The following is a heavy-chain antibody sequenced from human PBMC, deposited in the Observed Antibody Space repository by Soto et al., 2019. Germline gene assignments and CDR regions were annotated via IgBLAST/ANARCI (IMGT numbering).Heavy chain of an antibody. D-gene: IGHD6-13*01. CDR3: AKDQTGGQQLESDWFDP. V-gene: IGHV3-30*18. CDR2: ISYDGSNK. Sequence: GGSLRLSCAASGFTFSSYGMHWVRQAPGKGLEWVAVISYDGSNKYYADSVKGRFTISRDNSKNTLYLQMNSLRAEDTAVYYCAKDQTGGQQLESDWFDPWGQGTLVTVSS. CDR1: GFTFSSYG. J-gene: IGHJ5*02.